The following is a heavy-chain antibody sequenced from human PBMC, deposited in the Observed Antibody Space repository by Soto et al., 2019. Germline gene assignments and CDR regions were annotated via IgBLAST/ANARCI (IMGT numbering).Heavy chain of an antibody. J-gene: IGHJ6*02. CDR3: ARQGELLWFGELSYVMDL. Sequence: GPSLKSSCEGCGWSVSSYWIGSVRQLHGKGLEWMGIIYPGDSDTRYSPSFQGQVTISADKSISTAYLQWSSLKASDTAMYYCARQGELLWFGELSYVMDLLGQGTTVTVSS. V-gene: IGHV5-51*01. CDR2: IYPGDSDT. D-gene: IGHD3-10*01. CDR1: GWSVSSYW.